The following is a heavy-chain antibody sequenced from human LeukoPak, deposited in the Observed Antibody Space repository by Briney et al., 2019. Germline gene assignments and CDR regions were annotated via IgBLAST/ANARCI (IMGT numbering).Heavy chain of an antibody. J-gene: IGHJ6*02. CDR1: GFTFSSYW. CDR3: ARSPPGGIAVAGPYNYGMDV. Sequence: PAGSLRLSCAASGFTFSSYWMHWVRQAPGKGLVWVSRINSDGSSTSYADSVKGRFTISRDNAKNTLYLQMNSLRAEDTAVYYCARSPPGGIAVAGPYNYGMDVGGRASSATVSS. D-gene: IGHD6-19*01. V-gene: IGHV3-74*01. CDR2: INSDGSST.